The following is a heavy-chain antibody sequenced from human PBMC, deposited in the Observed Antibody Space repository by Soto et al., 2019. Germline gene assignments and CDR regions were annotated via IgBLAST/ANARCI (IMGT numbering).Heavy chain of an antibody. CDR3: AKDSAIAPWPGAGNY. CDR1: GFTFSSYA. CDR2: ISGSGGST. J-gene: IGHJ4*02. V-gene: IGHV3-23*01. Sequence: GGSLRLSCAASGFTFSSYAMSWVRQAPGKGLEWVSAISGSGGSTYYADSVKGRFTISRDNSKNTLYLQMNSLRAEDTAVYYCAKDSAIAPWPGAGNYWGQGTLVTVSS. D-gene: IGHD2-2*01.